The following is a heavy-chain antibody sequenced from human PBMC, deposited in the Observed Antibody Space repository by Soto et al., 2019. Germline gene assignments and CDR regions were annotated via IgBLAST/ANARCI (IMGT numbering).Heavy chain of an antibody. CDR3: ASSSWSQEYYFDY. CDR1: GFTFSSYS. J-gene: IGHJ4*02. D-gene: IGHD6-13*01. Sequence: GGSLRLSCAASGFTFSSYSMNWVRQAPGKGLEWVSSISSSSSYIYYADSVKGRFTISRDNAKNSLYLQMNSLRAEDTAVYYCASSSWSQEYYFDYWGQGTLVTVSS. V-gene: IGHV3-21*01. CDR2: ISSSSSYI.